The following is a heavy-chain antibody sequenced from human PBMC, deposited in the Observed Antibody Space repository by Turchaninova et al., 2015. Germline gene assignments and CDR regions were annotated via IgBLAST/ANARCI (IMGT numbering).Heavy chain of an antibody. CDR1: GLTLSDQY. V-gene: IGHV3-72*01. CDR2: LRKKATVYTT. CDR3: AREVVEPLSRAYDP. D-gene: IGHD2/OR15-2a*01. Sequence: EVQLVESGGGLVQPGGSLRLSCAASGLTLSDQYMEWVRPAPGKGLGWVGHLRKKATVYTTEYDASLKGRFTILRDESKNSPYLQMNSLKIEDTAVYYCAREVVEPLSRAYDPWGQGTLVTVSS. J-gene: IGHJ5*02.